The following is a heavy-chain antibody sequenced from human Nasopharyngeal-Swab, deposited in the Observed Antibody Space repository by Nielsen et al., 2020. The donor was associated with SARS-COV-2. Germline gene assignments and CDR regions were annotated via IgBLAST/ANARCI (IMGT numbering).Heavy chain of an antibody. CDR1: GYTYNTYG. J-gene: IGHJ4*02. CDR2: ISAYNGNT. D-gene: IGHD3-10*01. Sequence: ASVKVSCKASGYTYNTYGITWVRQAPGQGLEWMGWISAYNGNTDYAQKFQDRFTMTTDTSTSTAHMELKSLRSDDTAVYYCARLVRGSTINYFDFWGQGTLVTVSS. CDR3: ARLVRGSTINYFDF. V-gene: IGHV1-18*04.